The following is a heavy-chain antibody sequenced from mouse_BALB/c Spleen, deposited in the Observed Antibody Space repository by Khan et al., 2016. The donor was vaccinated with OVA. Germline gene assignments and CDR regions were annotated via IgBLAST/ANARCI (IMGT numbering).Heavy chain of an antibody. J-gene: IGHJ4*01. CDR3: TVDGNYEITDAIDY. V-gene: IGHV6-6*01. D-gene: IGHD2-1*01. CDR2: IRSKANNHAT. CDR1: GFTFSDAW. Sequence: QLEESGGGLVQPGGSMKLSCAASGFTFSDAWMDWVRQSPEKGLEWVAEIRSKANNHATYYSESVKGRFTISRADYKSSVYLQMNSLRAEDTGNYYYTVDGNYEITDAIDYGGQGTPVTVSS.